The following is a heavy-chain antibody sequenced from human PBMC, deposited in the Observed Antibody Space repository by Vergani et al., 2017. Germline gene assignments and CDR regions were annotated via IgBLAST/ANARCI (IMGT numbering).Heavy chain of an antibody. CDR2: ISYDGSNK. Sequence: QVQLVESGGGVVQPGRSLRLSCAASGFTFSSYAMHWVRQAPGKGLEWVAVISYDGSNKYYADSVKGRFTISRENSKNTLYLQMNSLRAEDTAVYYCARDGFGGSSSWILVAFDIWGQGTMVTVSS. V-gene: IGHV3-30-3*01. CDR3: ARDGFGGSSSWILVAFDI. D-gene: IGHD6-13*01. CDR1: GFTFSSYA. J-gene: IGHJ3*02.